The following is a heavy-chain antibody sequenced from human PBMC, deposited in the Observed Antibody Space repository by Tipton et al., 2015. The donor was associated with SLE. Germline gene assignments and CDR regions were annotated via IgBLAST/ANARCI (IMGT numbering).Heavy chain of an antibody. CDR3: ARELQQLVAFDI. Sequence: LSLTCTVSGGSISSSSYYWGWIRQPPGKGLEWIGSIYYSGSTYYNPSLKSRVTISVDTSKNQFSLKLSSVTAADTAVYYCARELQQLVAFDIWGQGTMGSVS. D-gene: IGHD6-6*01. CDR1: GGSISSSSYY. V-gene: IGHV4-39*07. J-gene: IGHJ3*02. CDR2: IYYSGST.